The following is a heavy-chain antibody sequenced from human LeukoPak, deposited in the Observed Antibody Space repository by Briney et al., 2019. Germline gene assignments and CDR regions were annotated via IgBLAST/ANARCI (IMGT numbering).Heavy chain of an antibody. J-gene: IGHJ4*02. CDR1: GGSISSGGYY. D-gene: IGHD2-2*01. V-gene: IGHV4-30-2*01. CDR2: IYHSGST. CDR3: ARVEYCSSTSCWGIDY. Sequence: PSETLSLTCTVSGGSISSGGYYWSWIRQPPGKGLEWIGYIYHSGSTYYNPSLKSRVTISVDRSKNQFSLKLSSVTAADMAVYYCARVEYCSSTSCWGIDYWGQGTLVTVSS.